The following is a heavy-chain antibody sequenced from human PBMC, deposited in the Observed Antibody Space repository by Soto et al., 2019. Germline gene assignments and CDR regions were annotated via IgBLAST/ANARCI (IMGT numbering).Heavy chain of an antibody. D-gene: IGHD3-10*01. CDR2: ISPSGGST. V-gene: IGHV3-23*01. J-gene: IGHJ4*02. Sequence: EVQLLESGGGLVQPGGSLRLSCAASGFTFSSYAMNWVRQAPGKGLEWVSAISPSGGSTYYADSVKGRFTISRDNSKNTLYVQMNSLRAEDTAVYYCAKAGDHSYFDYWGQGTLVTVSS. CDR3: AKAGDHSYFDY. CDR1: GFTFSSYA.